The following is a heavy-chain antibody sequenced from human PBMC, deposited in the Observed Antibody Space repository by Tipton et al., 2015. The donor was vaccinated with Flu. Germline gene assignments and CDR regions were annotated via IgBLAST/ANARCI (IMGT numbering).Heavy chain of an antibody. V-gene: IGHV4-38-2*02. Sequence: TLSLTCSVSGDSIASDYYWGWIRQPPGKGLEWIANIHHSGTTYFNPSLRSRVSIIRDKSKNQFSLKLSFVAAADTAVYYCARGVFYFDSTGYYYFDHWGQGALVSVSS. CDR2: IHHSGTT. CDR3: ARGVFYFDSTGYYYFDH. D-gene: IGHD3-22*01. J-gene: IGHJ4*02. CDR1: GDSIASDYY.